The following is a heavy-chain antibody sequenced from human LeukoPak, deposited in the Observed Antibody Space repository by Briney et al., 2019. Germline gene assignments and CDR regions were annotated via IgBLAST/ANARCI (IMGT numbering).Heavy chain of an antibody. CDR2: IYYSGST. D-gene: IGHD3-10*01. J-gene: IGHJ4*02. CDR3: ATRKYYYGSGRHPSPFDY. CDR1: GGSFSGYY. Sequence: PSETLSLTCAVYGGSFSGYYWSWIRQPPGKGLEWIGYIYYSGSTNYNPSLKSRVTISVDTSKNQFSLKLSSVTAADTAVYYCATRKYYYGSGRHPSPFDYWGQGTLVTVSS. V-gene: IGHV4-59*01.